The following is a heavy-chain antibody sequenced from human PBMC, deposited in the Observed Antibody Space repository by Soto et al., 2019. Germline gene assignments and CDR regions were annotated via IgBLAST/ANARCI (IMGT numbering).Heavy chain of an antibody. V-gene: IGHV3-23*01. CDR3: AKDPFCSGPSCDSKAFDI. D-gene: IGHD2-15*01. J-gene: IGHJ3*02. CDR2: ITGNGDSS. Sequence: EAQLLESGGGLVRPGGSLRLSCAASGFTFSSYGMTWVRQAQGKGLEWVSSITGNGDSSHYADSVTGRVTISRDNSRSTLYLQMNSLRVEDTAVYYCAKDPFCSGPSCDSKAFDIWGQGTVVTVSS. CDR1: GFTFSSYG.